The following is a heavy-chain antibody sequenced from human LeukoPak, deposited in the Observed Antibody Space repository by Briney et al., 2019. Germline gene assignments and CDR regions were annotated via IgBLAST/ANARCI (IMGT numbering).Heavy chain of an antibody. CDR1: GYTFTSYG. CDR2: ISAYNGNT. V-gene: IGHV1-18*01. Sequence: GASVKVSCKASGYTFTSYGISWVRQAPGQGLEWMGWISAYNGNTNYAQKLQGRVPMTTDTSTSTAYMELRSLRSDDTAVYYCARTSGHIVPRLNWFDPWGQGTLVTVSS. CDR3: ARTSGHIVPRLNWFDP. J-gene: IGHJ5*02. D-gene: IGHD2-8*01.